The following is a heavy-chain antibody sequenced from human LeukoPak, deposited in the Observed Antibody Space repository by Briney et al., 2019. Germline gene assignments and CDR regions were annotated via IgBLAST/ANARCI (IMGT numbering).Heavy chain of an antibody. Sequence: PGGSLRLSCAASGFTFSSYGMHWVRQAPGKGLEWVALISNDGSNADSVKGRFTISRDNSKDTLYLQMNSLRAEDTAVYYCARTSPGWFYFDYWGQGTLVTVSS. V-gene: IGHV3-30*03. D-gene: IGHD3-10*01. CDR3: ARTSPGWFYFDY. CDR2: ISNDGSN. CDR1: GFTFSSYG. J-gene: IGHJ4*02.